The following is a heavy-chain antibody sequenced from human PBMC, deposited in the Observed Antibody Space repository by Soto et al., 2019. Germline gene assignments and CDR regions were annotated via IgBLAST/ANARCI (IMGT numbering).Heavy chain of an antibody. V-gene: IGHV1-18*01. Sequence: ASGKVSCKASGYSFLTHGISWVRQAPGQGLEWVGWSSAYTNKRNYPQKFQGRVTMTTDTSTSTAYMELTSLRSDDTAVYYCARGTLDIDYGEDHFDYWGQGTLVTVSS. CDR2: SSAYTNKR. CDR3: ARGTLDIDYGEDHFDY. D-gene: IGHD4-17*01. CDR1: GYSFLTHG. J-gene: IGHJ4*02.